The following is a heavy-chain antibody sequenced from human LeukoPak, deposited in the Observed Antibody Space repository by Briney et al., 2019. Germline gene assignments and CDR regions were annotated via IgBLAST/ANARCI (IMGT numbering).Heavy chain of an antibody. Sequence: GGSLRLSCAASGFTVSNNYMSWVRQAPGKGLEWVSLIYSGGSTYYADSVKGRFTISRDNSKNTLYLQMNSLRAEDTAVYYCASGNSGWYYFDYWGQGALVTVS. CDR3: ASGNSGWYYFDY. J-gene: IGHJ4*02. D-gene: IGHD6-19*01. CDR2: IYSGGST. V-gene: IGHV3-53*01. CDR1: GFTVSNNY.